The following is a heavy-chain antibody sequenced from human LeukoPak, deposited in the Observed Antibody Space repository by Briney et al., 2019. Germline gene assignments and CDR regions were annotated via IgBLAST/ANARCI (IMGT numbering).Heavy chain of an antibody. CDR1: GYTFTSYY. CDR2: INPSGGST. CDR3: ARDYSTVTTRNYYYYMDV. V-gene: IGHV1-46*01. Sequence: ASVKVSCKASGYTFTSYYMHWVRQAPGQGLEWMGMINPSGGSTSYAQKFQGRVTMTRDTSTSTVYMEMSRLRSEDTAVYYCARDYSTVTTRNYYYYMDVWGKGTTVTISS. D-gene: IGHD4-17*01. J-gene: IGHJ6*03.